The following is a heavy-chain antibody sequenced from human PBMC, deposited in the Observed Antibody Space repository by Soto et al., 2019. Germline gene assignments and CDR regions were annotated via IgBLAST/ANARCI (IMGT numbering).Heavy chain of an antibody. CDR1: GGSISSYY. CDR3: ARAYGDYSWFDY. Sequence: ETLSLTCTVSGGSISSYYWSWIRQPPGKGLEWIAYIYYSGSTNYNPSLKSRVTISVDTSKNQFSLKLSSVTAADTAVYYCARAYGDYSWFDYWGQGTLVTVSS. CDR2: IYYSGST. J-gene: IGHJ4*02. D-gene: IGHD4-17*01. V-gene: IGHV4-59*08.